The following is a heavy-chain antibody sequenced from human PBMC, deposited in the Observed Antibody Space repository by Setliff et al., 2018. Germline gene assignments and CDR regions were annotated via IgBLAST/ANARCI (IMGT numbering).Heavy chain of an antibody. CDR1: GGSFSGYY. D-gene: IGHD3-3*01. CDR2: IFWSGTT. V-gene: IGHV4-34*12. Sequence: PSETLSLTCAVYGGSFSGYYWSWIRQPPGKGLEWIGTIFWSGTTYYNPSLNSRGTISVDTSKNQFSLKLSSVTAADTAVYYCARRYNFWSGYFDYWGQGTLVTVSS. CDR3: ARRYNFWSGYFDY. J-gene: IGHJ4*02.